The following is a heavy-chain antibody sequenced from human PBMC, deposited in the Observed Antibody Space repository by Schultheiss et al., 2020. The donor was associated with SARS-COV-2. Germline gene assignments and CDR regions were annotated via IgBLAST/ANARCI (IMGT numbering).Heavy chain of an antibody. J-gene: IGHJ4*02. D-gene: IGHD3/OR15-3a*01. Sequence: GGSLRLSCAASGFTFSNAWMSWVRQAPGKGLEWVGRIKSKTDGGTTDYAAPVKGRFTISRDDSKNTLYLQMNSLRAEDTAVYYCARDIRVWTLDYWGQGTLVTVSS. V-gene: IGHV3-15*01. CDR2: IKSKTDGGTT. CDR1: GFTFSNAW. CDR3: ARDIRVWTLDY.